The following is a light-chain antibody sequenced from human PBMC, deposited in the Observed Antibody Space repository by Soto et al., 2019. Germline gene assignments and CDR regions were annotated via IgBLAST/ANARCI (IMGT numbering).Light chain of an antibody. V-gene: IGKV1-39*01. CDR3: QQSYSTPFT. CDR1: QSISSY. Sequence: DIQMTQSPSSLSASVGDRVTITCRASQSISSYVNWYQQKPGKAPKLLIYAASSLQSGVPSRFSGSGSGTDFTLTISSLQPEDFATYYCQQSYSTPFTCGPGTKVDI. CDR2: AAS. J-gene: IGKJ3*01.